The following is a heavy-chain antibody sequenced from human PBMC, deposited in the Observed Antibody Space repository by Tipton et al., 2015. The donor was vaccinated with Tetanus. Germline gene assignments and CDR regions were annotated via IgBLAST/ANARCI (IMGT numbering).Heavy chain of an antibody. CDR2: ISGYNGNT. J-gene: IGHJ4*02. Sequence: QLVQSGAEVRKPGASVRVSCTLSGYYLTNYGISWVRQAPGEGLEWMAWISGYNGNTKFAQRFQGRVTMTTDTSTSTASMEVRSLTYDDTAVYYCGRASGYHYGSGSYYSGEDYWGQGTLVTVSS. CDR1: GYYLTNYG. CDR3: GRASGYHYGSGSYYSGEDY. V-gene: IGHV1-18*01. D-gene: IGHD3-10*01.